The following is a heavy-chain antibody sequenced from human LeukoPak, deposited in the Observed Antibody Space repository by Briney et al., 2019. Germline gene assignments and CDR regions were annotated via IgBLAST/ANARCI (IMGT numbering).Heavy chain of an antibody. D-gene: IGHD6-19*01. V-gene: IGHV4-39*01. CDR1: GGSISSSTYY. Sequence: PSETLSLTCTVSGGSISSSTYYWGWIRQPPGKGLEWIGSIFYSGSTYYNPSLKSRVTISVDTSKNQFSLKLSSVTAADTAVYYCARPYSSGWYGGFDYWGQGTLVTVSS. CDR2: IFYSGST. CDR3: ARPYSSGWYGGFDY. J-gene: IGHJ4*02.